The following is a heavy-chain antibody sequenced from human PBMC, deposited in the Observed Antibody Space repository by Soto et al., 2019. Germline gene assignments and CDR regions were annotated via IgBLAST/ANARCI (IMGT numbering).Heavy chain of an antibody. CDR3: ARDGPYSSAGRRYYYGVDV. D-gene: IGHD5-18*01. CDR2: IIPIIGII. Sequence: SVKVSFKASGGTFSTYTITWVRQAPGQGLEWMGRIIPIIGIINYAQKFQGRVTISADKFTGTAYMEVRSLRSDDTAVYYCARDGPYSSAGRRYYYGVDVWGQGTTVTVSS. V-gene: IGHV1-69*04. CDR1: GGTFSTYT. J-gene: IGHJ6*01.